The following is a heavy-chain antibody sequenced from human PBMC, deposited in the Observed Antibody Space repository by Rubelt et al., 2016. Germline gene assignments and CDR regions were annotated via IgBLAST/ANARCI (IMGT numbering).Heavy chain of an antibody. Sequence: QVQLQQWGAGLLKPSETLSLTCAVYGGSFSGYYWSWIRQPPGKGLEWIGEINHSGSTNYNPSLKSRVTIAVDTAKNQVSLKVSAGTAADTAVYYWSRGISGSPQYNWFDPWGQGTLVTVSS. V-gene: IGHV4-34*01. CDR1: GGSFSGYY. CDR3: SRGISGSPQYNWFDP. J-gene: IGHJ5*02. CDR2: INHSGST. D-gene: IGHD1-26*01.